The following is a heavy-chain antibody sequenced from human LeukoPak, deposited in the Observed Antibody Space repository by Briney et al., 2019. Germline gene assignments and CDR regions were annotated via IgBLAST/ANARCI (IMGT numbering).Heavy chain of an antibody. CDR3: AKLSSSASAY. CDR2: ISGSGGST. D-gene: IGHD6-6*01. J-gene: IGHJ4*02. V-gene: IGHV3-23*01. Sequence: PGGPLRLSCAASGFTFSSYAMSWVRQAPGKGLEWVSTISGSGGSTYYADSVKGRFTISRDNSKNTLYLQMNSLRVEDTAVYYCAKLSSSASAYWGQGTLVTVSS. CDR1: GFTFSSYA.